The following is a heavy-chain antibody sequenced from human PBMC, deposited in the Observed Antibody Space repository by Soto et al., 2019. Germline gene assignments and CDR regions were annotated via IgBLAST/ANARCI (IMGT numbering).Heavy chain of an antibody. V-gene: IGHV3-49*03. J-gene: IGHJ4*02. Sequence: RSLRLCCTASEFAFGDYAMTWFSQAPGEGLEWVGFIRRKAHGGATEYVASVKGRFTISRDDSKSIAYLQMNSLKTEDTAVYYCTRVPGHYDTSGYYYVYYFDHWGQGT. CDR2: IRRKAHGGAT. CDR3: TRVPGHYDTSGYYYVYYFDH. D-gene: IGHD3-22*01. CDR1: EFAFGDYA.